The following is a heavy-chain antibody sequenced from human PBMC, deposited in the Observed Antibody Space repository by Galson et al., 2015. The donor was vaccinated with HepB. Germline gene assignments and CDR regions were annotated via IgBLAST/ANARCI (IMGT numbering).Heavy chain of an antibody. J-gene: IGHJ3*02. CDR3: ATDGGATTFNMAFDI. CDR2: FDPEDGET. D-gene: IGHD1-26*01. V-gene: IGHV1-24*01. Sequence: SVKVSCKVSGYTLTELSMHWVRQAPGKGLEWMGGFDPEDGETIYAQKFQGRVTMTEDTSTDTAYMELSSLRSEDTAVYYCATDGGATTFNMAFDIWGQGTMVTVSS. CDR1: GYTLTELS.